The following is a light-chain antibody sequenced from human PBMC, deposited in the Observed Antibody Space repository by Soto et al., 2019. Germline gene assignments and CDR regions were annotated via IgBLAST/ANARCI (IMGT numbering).Light chain of an antibody. CDR2: DAS. Sequence: DIQMTQSPSSLSASVGDRVTITCRASQTIITYLNWYQQKPGKAPKLLIYDASSLQSGVPSRFSGSGSGTDFTLTISNLQPEDFATYYCQQSYNYHFTFGPGTKVEI. V-gene: IGKV1-39*01. J-gene: IGKJ3*01. CDR1: QTIITY. CDR3: QQSYNYHFT.